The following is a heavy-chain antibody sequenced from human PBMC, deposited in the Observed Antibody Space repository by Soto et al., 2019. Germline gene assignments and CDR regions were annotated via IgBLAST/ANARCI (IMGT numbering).Heavy chain of an antibody. Sequence: SETLSLTCSVSGDSISRGNSSWSWIRQPPGKGLEWIGYIDHSGSSFHNPSLESRIIISIATPKNPFSLNLLPVTAADTAVYYCARVGIGWNRVIVPAAFSDSWGQGTLVTVSS. CDR3: ARVGIGWNRVIVPAAFSDS. J-gene: IGHJ4*02. CDR1: GDSISRGNSS. V-gene: IGHV4-30-4*01. CDR2: IDHSGSS. D-gene: IGHD2-2*01.